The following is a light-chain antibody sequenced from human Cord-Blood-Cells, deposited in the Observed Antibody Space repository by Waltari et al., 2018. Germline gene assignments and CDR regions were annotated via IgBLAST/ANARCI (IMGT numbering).Light chain of an antibody. CDR1: QGISSY. CDR3: QQLNSYPIT. Sequence: DIQLTQSPSFLSASVGDRVTITCRASQGISSYLAWYQQKPGKAPKLLIYAASTLQSGVPSRFGGSGSGTEFTLTFSSLQPEDFATYYCQQLNSYPITFGQGTRLEIK. J-gene: IGKJ5*01. V-gene: IGKV1-9*01. CDR2: AAS.